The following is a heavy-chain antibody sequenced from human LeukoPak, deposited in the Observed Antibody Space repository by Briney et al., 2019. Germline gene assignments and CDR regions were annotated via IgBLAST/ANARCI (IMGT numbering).Heavy chain of an antibody. D-gene: IGHD3-10*01. V-gene: IGHV4-59*01. Sequence: SSETLSLTCTVSGGSISSYYWSWIRQPPGKGLEWIGYIYYSGSTNYNPSLKSRVTISVDTSKNQFSLKLSSVTAADTAVYYCARDTIPQSESVLAFDIWGQGTMVTVSS. J-gene: IGHJ3*02. CDR3: ARDTIPQSESVLAFDI. CDR1: GGSISSYY. CDR2: IYYSGST.